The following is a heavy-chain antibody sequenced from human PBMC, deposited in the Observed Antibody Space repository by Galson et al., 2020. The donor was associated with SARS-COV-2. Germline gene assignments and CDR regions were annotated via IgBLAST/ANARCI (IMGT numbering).Heavy chain of an antibody. CDR1: GFTFSSYT. J-gene: IGHJ5*02. Sequence: TEGSQRLYCAASGFTFSSYTMHWVRQAPGKGLEWVAVISYDGSNKYYADSVKGRFTISRDNSKNTLYLQMNSLRAEDTAVYYCARDQRYNWNYWVDPWGQGTLVTVSS. CDR2: ISYDGSNK. V-gene: IGHV3-30*04. CDR3: ARDQRYNWNYWVDP. D-gene: IGHD1-7*01.